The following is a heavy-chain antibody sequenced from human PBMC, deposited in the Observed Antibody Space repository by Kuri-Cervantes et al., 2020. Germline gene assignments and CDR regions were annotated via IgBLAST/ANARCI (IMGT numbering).Heavy chain of an antibody. D-gene: IGHD3-16*01. Sequence: SETLSLTCAVYGGSFSGYYWSWIRQPPGKGLEWIGSIYYSGSTYYNPSLKSRVTISVDTSKNQFSLKVSSVSAADTAVYYCARSPYSSGALITERYYYGMDVWGQGTTVTVSS. CDR2: IYYSGST. J-gene: IGHJ6*02. V-gene: IGHV4-34*01. CDR3: ARSPYSSGALITERYYYGMDV. CDR1: GGSFSGYY.